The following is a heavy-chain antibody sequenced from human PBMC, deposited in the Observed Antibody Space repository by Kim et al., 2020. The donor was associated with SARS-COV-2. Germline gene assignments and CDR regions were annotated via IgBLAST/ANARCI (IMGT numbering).Heavy chain of an antibody. J-gene: IGHJ3*01. CDR3: ASSMLYGVISAFDL. D-gene: IGHD3-10*01. CDR1: GHIFSSYA. CDR2: INTNTGNP. V-gene: IGHV7-4-1*02. Sequence: ASVKVSCKASGHIFSSYAMNWVRQAPGQGLEWMGWINTNTGNPTYAQGFTGRFVFSLDTSYSTTYLQITSLKSEDTAVYYCASSMLYGVISAFDLWGQGTMVTVSS.